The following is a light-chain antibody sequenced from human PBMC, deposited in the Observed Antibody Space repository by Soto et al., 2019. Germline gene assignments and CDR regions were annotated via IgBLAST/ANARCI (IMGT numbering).Light chain of an antibody. CDR1: QSVNSN. V-gene: IGKV3-20*01. CDR3: QQYGNSPQT. J-gene: IGKJ1*01. Sequence: EIQMPQSQVTLSVSQGERATLSCSASQSVNSNLACYQQQPGQAPSLLICAATSSATGIPNRFSGSWSRTDFTLTISILDPVDFAVYYCQQYGNSPQTFGQGTKVDI. CDR2: AAT.